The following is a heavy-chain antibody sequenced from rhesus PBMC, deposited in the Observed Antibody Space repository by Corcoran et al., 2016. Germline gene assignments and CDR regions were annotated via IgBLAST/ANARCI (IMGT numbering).Heavy chain of an antibody. CDR1: GYSFTSYW. CDR2: IDPSDSDN. CDR3: AKHLQGGIAAAGSYGLDS. V-gene: IGHV5-20*01. Sequence: EVQLVQSGAEVKRPGESLKISCKTSGYSFTSYWISWVRQMPGKGLEWMGAIDPSDSDNRYTPSFHGQVTIPSDMSISPAYLQWVRLKASDTATYYCAKHLQGGIAAAGSYGLDSWGQGVVVTVSS. J-gene: IGHJ6*01. D-gene: IGHD6-31*01.